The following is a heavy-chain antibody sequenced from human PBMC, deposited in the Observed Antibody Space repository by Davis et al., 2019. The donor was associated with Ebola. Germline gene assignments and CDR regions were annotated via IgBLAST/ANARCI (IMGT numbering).Heavy chain of an antibody. J-gene: IGHJ4*02. D-gene: IGHD1-14*01. CDR1: GFTFSYHH. V-gene: IGHV3-23*01. CDR2: ISGSGGST. Sequence: GESLKISCAASGFTFSYHHMSWVRQAPGKGLEWVSAISGSGGSTYYADSVKGRFTISRDNSKNTLYLQMNSLRAEDTAVYYCAKEATGDYLDYWGQGTLVTVSS. CDR3: AKEATGDYLDY.